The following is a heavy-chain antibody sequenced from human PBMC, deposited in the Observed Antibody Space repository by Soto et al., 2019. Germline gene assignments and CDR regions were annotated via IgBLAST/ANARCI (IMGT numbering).Heavy chain of an antibody. CDR3: ARDRDGITIFGWAGGYYGMDV. CDR1: GFTVSSNY. CDR2: IYSGGST. D-gene: IGHD3-3*01. J-gene: IGHJ6*02. Sequence: EVQLVESGGGLIQPGGSLRLSCAASGFTVSSNYMSWVRQAPGKGLEWVSVIYSGGSTYYADSVKGRFTISRDNSKNTLYLQMNSLRAEDTAVYYCARDRDGITIFGWAGGYYGMDVWGQGTTVTVSS. V-gene: IGHV3-53*01.